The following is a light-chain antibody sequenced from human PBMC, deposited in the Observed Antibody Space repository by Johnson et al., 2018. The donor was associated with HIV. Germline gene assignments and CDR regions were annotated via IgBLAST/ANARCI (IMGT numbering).Light chain of an antibody. CDR3: GTWDSSLSADFV. Sequence: QSVLTQPPSVSAAPGQKVTISCSGSSSNIGNNYVSWYQQLPGTAPKLLIYENNKRPSGIPDRFSGSKSGTSATLGITGLQTGDAADYYCGTWDSSLSADFVFRTGTEVTVL. CDR2: ENN. J-gene: IGLJ1*01. V-gene: IGLV1-51*02. CDR1: SSNIGNNY.